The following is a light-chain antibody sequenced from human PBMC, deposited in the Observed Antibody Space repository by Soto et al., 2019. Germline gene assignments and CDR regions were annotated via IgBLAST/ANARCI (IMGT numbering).Light chain of an antibody. Sequence: ETVLTQSPGTLSLSPGERATLSCSARQRVSSNSLAWYQHIPGQAPRLLIYGASTMATGIPDRFSGSGSGTDFTLTISRLEPEDFAVYCCQQFDRSLPSWTFGQGTKVE. CDR1: QRVSSNS. CDR2: GAS. J-gene: IGKJ1*01. V-gene: IGKV3-20*01. CDR3: QQFDRSLPSWT.